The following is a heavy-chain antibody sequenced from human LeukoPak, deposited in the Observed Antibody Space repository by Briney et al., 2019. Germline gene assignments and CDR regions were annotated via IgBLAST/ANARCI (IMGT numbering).Heavy chain of an antibody. CDR1: GFTFSSYS. Sequence: GGSLRLPCAASGFTFSSYSMNWVRQAPGKGLEWVSSISSSSSYIYYADSVKGRFTISRDNAKNSLYLQMNSLRAEDTAVYYCARDSRADCSGGSCDDAFDIWGQGTMVTVSS. J-gene: IGHJ3*02. D-gene: IGHD2-15*01. CDR3: ARDSRADCSGGSCDDAFDI. V-gene: IGHV3-21*01. CDR2: ISSSSSYI.